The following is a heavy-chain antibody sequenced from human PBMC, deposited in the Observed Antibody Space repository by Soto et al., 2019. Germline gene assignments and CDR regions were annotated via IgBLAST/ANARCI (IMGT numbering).Heavy chain of an antibody. CDR3: AKSALAADYYYYYMDV. V-gene: IGHV3-9*01. CDR1: WVTVDNYA. J-gene: IGHJ6*03. CDR2: SSWNSGSI. D-gene: IGHD2-15*01. Sequence: GGSLRHWCAAAWVTVDNYAVPGVIQTTGKGLEWVSGSSWNSGSIGYADSVKGRFTISRDNAKNSLYLQMNSLRAEDTAVYYCAKSALAADYYYYYMDVSGKGTTVTVSS.